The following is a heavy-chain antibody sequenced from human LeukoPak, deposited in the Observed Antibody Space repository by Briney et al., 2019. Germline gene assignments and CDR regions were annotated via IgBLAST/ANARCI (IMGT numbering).Heavy chain of an antibody. D-gene: IGHD4-17*01. CDR2: IRASGGIT. J-gene: IGHJ1*01. CDR3: AKNRGDYDPEYFQH. Sequence: GGSLRLSCAASGFTFSNHAMSWVRQAPGKGLEWVSNIRASGGITYYADSVKGRFTISRDNSKNTLHLQMNSLRAEDTAVYYCAKNRGDYDPEYFQHWGQGTLVTVSS. V-gene: IGHV3-23*01. CDR1: GFTFSNHA.